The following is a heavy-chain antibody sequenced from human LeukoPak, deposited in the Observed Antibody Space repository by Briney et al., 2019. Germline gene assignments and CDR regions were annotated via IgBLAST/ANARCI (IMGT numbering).Heavy chain of an antibody. V-gene: IGHV3-23*01. D-gene: IGHD3-3*01. Sequence: GGSLRLSCAASGFTFSSYAMSWVRQAPGKGLEWVSAIIGSRGSTYYADSVKGRFTISRDNSKNTLYLQMNGLRAEDTAVYYCAEEDAVWTDFWSGYSQERAVGGYWGQGTLVTVSS. J-gene: IGHJ4*02. CDR3: AEEDAVWTDFWSGYSQERAVGGY. CDR2: IIGSRGST. CDR1: GFTFSSYA.